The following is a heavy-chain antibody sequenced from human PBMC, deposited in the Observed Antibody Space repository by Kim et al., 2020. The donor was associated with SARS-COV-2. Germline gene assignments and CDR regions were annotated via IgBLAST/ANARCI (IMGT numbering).Heavy chain of an antibody. J-gene: IGHJ6*02. CDR1: GYTFTSYG. CDR3: ARDFKASWFGELLKTKDYGMDV. CDR2: ISAYNGNT. V-gene: IGHV1-18*01. D-gene: IGHD3-10*01. Sequence: ASVKVSCKASGYTFTSYGISWVRQAPGLWLEWMGWISAYNGNTNYAQKLQGRFTMTTDTSTSTAYMELRSLRSDDTAVYYCARDFKASWFGELLKTKDYGMDVWGQGTTVTVSS.